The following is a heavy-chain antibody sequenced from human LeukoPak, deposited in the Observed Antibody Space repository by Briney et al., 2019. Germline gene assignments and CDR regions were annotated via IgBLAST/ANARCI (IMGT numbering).Heavy chain of an antibody. V-gene: IGHV3-23*01. CDR2: ISGSSGST. CDR3: AKGLSPSSYSDFDY. CDR1: GFTFSSYA. Sequence: PGGSLRLSCAASGFTFSSYAMSWVRQAPGKGLEWVSVISGSSGSTFYADSVKGRFTISRDNSKKTLYLQMNSLRAEDTAVYYCAKGLSPSSYSDFDYWGQGTLVTVSS. D-gene: IGHD3-10*01. J-gene: IGHJ4*02.